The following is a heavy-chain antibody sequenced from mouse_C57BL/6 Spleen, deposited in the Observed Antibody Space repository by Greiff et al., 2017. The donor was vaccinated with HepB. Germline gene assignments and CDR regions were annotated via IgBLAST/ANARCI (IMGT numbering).Heavy chain of an antibody. D-gene: IGHD1-1*01. CDR1: GYTFTSYG. CDR3: ASEYYGSSYVGIAY. J-gene: IGHJ3*01. Sequence: QVQLQQSGAELARPGASVKLSCKASGYTFTSYGISWVKQRTGQGLEWIGEIYPRSGNTYYNEKFKGKATLTADKSSSTAYMELRSLTSEDSAVYFCASEYYGSSYVGIAYWGQGTLVTVSA. V-gene: IGHV1-81*01. CDR2: IYPRSGNT.